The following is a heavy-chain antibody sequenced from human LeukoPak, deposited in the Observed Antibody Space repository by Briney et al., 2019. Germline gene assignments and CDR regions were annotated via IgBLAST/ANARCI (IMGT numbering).Heavy chain of an antibody. J-gene: IGHJ6*03. Sequence: PGRSLRLSCAASGFTFDEYAMHWVRQAPGKGLEWVSAISWNSGSIGYADSVKGRFTISRDNAKNSLYLQMNSLRAEDTAVYYCARYYSSSWDYYYYYMDVWGKGTTVTVSS. CDR3: ARYYSSSWDYYYYYMDV. V-gene: IGHV3-9*01. CDR1: GFTFDEYA. D-gene: IGHD6-13*01. CDR2: ISWNSGSI.